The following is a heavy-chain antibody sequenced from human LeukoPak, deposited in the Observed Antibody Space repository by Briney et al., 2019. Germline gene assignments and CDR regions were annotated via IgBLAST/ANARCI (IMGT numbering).Heavy chain of an antibody. D-gene: IGHD6-13*01. J-gene: IGHJ4*02. CDR1: GFTFSSYA. Sequence: PGGSLRLSCVASGFTFSSYAMRWVRQAPGKGLEWVALMSYDGSNKYYVDSVKGRFTISRDNSKNTLYLQMNSLRADDTAVYYCARAPGIAAAASYYFEYWGQGTLVTVSS. CDR2: MSYDGSNK. V-gene: IGHV3-30-3*01. CDR3: ARAPGIAAAASYYFEY.